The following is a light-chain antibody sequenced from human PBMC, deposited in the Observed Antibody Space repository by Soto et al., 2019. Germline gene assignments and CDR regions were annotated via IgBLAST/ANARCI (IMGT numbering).Light chain of an antibody. Sequence: QSVLTQPPSASGTPGQRVTISCSGSSSNIGSNSVNWYQRLPGTAPRLLIYSDDQRPSGIPDRFSGSKSGTSASLAISGLQSEDEADYFCAAWNDNPNGPVYVFGTGTKLTVL. J-gene: IGLJ1*01. CDR2: SDD. CDR3: AAWNDNPNGPVYV. CDR1: SSNIGSNS. V-gene: IGLV1-44*01.